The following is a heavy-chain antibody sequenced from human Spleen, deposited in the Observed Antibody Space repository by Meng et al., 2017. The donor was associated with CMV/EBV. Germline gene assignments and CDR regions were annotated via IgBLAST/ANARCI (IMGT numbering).Heavy chain of an antibody. J-gene: IGHJ4*02. CDR3: AMAGIAAAGTPFDY. CDR2: IYSGGST. Sequence: GESLKISCAASGFTVSSNYMSWVRQAPGKGLEWVSVIYSGGSTYYADSVKGRFTISRDNAKSSLYLQMNSLRAEDTAVYYCAMAGIAAAGTPFDYWGQGTLVTVSS. V-gene: IGHV3-66*01. CDR1: GFTVSSNY. D-gene: IGHD6-13*01.